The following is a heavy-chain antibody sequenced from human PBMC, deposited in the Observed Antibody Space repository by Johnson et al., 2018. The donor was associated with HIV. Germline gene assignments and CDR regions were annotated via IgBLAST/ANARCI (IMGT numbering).Heavy chain of an antibody. Sequence: VQLVESGGGFIRPGRSLRLSCAASGFTFDEYAMHWVRQVPGKGLEWVSGISWNSGNINYADSVKGRFTISRDNAKNSMYLQMDSLRREDTAFYYWAKGVYAYSSGYWLVDDFFHIWGQGAMVTVSS. CDR2: ISWNSGNI. J-gene: IGHJ3*02. CDR1: GFTFDEYA. D-gene: IGHD3-22*01. CDR3: AKGVYAYSSGYWLVDDFFHI. V-gene: IGHV3-9*01.